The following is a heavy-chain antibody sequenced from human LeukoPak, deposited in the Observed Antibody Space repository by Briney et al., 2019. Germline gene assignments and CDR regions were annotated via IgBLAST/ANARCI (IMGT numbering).Heavy chain of an antibody. V-gene: IGHV3-23*01. D-gene: IGHD6-6*01. J-gene: IGHJ4*02. CDR1: GFTFRSYT. CDR3: AKDFVRFGSRGYYFDY. Sequence: HSGGSLRLSCAASGFTFRSYTVAWVRQAPGKGLEWVSSVSGRGDFTYYADSVKGRFTISRDDSKDTLYLQMNSLRPEDTAIYFCAKDFVRFGSRGYYFDYWGQGTLVTVSS. CDR2: VSGRGDFT.